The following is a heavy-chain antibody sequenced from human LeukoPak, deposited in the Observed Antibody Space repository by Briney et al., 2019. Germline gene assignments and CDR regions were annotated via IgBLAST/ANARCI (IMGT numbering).Heavy chain of an antibody. Sequence: SETLSLTCTVSGGSISSSSSYWGWIRQSPGKGLEWIGTTYNSWRNYYNPSLKSRVTISGDTSKNQFSLKVTSVTAADTAVYYCARFSGYIYGYDYWGQGTLVTVSS. V-gene: IGHV4-39*01. D-gene: IGHD5-18*01. CDR2: TYNSWRN. CDR3: ARFSGYIYGYDY. CDR1: GGSISSSSSY. J-gene: IGHJ4*02.